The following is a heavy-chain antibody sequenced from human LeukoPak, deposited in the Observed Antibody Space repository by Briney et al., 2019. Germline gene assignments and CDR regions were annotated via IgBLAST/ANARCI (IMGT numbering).Heavy chain of an antibody. CDR2: IIPIFGTA. CDR3: ARDSVDYYDSSGYYYDFVFDY. V-gene: IGHV1-69*01. D-gene: IGHD3-22*01. Sequence: SVKVSCKASGGTFSSYAISWVRQAPGQGLEWMGGIIPIFGTANYAQKFQGGVTITADESTSTAYMELSSLRSDDTAVYYCARDSVDYYDSSGYYYDFVFDYWGQGTLVTVSS. CDR1: GGTFSSYA. J-gene: IGHJ4*02.